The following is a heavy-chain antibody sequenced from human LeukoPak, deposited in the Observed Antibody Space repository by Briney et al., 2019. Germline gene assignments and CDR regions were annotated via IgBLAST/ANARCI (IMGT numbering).Heavy chain of an antibody. Sequence: SETLSLTCTVSGGSISGYYWSWIRQPPGKGLEWIGYIFYSGSTNYNPSLKSRVTISVDTSKNQFSLKLTSVTAADTAVYYCAKGDAYNPSSFYGVDVWGQGTTVTVSS. CDR2: IFYSGST. CDR3: AKGDAYNPSSFYGVDV. J-gene: IGHJ6*02. D-gene: IGHD5-24*01. CDR1: GGSISGYY. V-gene: IGHV4-59*01.